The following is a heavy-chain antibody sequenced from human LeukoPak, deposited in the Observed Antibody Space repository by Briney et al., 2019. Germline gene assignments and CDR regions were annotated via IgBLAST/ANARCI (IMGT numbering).Heavy chain of an antibody. Sequence: HSVGSLRLSCAASGFTFSSYEMNWVRQAPGKGLEWVSYISSSGSTIYYADSVEGRFTISTDNAKNSLYLQMNSLRAEDTAVYYCAELGITMIGGVWGKGTTVTISS. V-gene: IGHV3-48*03. CDR3: AELGITMIGGV. J-gene: IGHJ6*04. CDR2: ISSSGSTI. D-gene: IGHD3-10*02. CDR1: GFTFSSYE.